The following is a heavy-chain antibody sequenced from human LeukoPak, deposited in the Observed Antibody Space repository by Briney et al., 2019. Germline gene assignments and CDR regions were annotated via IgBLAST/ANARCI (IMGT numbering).Heavy chain of an antibody. CDR1: GFTFNTYA. CDR3: VRDDYLGY. D-gene: IGHD3-16*01. Sequence: PGGSLRLSCAASGFTFNTYAMSWVRQAPGKGLEWVSGIGGSGSSTYYAESVKGRFTISRDNAENSVYLQMNRLRAEDTAVYYCVRDDYLGYWGQGTLVTVSS. J-gene: IGHJ4*02. V-gene: IGHV3-23*01. CDR2: IGGSGSST.